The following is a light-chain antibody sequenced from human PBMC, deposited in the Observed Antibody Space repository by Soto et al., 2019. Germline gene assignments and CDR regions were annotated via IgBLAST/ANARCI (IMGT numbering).Light chain of an antibody. CDR2: DAS. V-gene: IGKV1-33*01. Sequence: DIQMTQSPSSLSASVGDRVTITCQASQDISNYLNWYQQKPGKAPKLLIYDASNLETGVPSRFSGRGSGTDFTFTISSLQPEDIATYYCKQYDNLPFTFGPGTKVDIK. CDR1: QDISNY. J-gene: IGKJ3*01. CDR3: KQYDNLPFT.